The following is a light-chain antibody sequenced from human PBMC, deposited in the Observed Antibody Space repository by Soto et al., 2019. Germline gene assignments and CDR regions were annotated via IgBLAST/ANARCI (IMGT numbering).Light chain of an antibody. CDR1: QGIKNY. CDR3: QKYDGVPWT. J-gene: IGKJ1*01. Sequence: DIQMTQSPSSLSASVGDRVTIACRASQGIKNYLAWYQHKPGKVPQLLIFAASTLQSGVPSRFSGSGTGTDFTLTISSLQPEDVATYYCQKYDGVPWTFGQGTKVEIK. CDR2: AAS. V-gene: IGKV1-27*01.